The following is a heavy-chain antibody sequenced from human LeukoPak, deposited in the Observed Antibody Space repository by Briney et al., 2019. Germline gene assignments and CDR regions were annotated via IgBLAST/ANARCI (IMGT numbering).Heavy chain of an antibody. J-gene: IGHJ3*02. CDR3: AKFPHIAVAALGDAFDI. V-gene: IGHV3-30*18. CDR1: GFTFSSYW. D-gene: IGHD6-19*01. CDR2: ISYDGSNK. Sequence: GGSLRLSCAASGFTFSSYWMTWVRQAPGKGLEWVAVISYDGSNKYYADSVKGRFTISRDNSKSTLYLQMNSLRAEDTAVYYCAKFPHIAVAALGDAFDIWGRGTMVTVSS.